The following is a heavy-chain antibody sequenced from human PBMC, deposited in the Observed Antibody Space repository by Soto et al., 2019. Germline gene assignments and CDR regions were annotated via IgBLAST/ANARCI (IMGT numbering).Heavy chain of an antibody. CDR1: GFTFSTYG. V-gene: IGHV3-30*18. D-gene: IGHD1-26*01. CDR2: VSNEGSVT. Sequence: QVQLVESGGGVVQPGRSLRLSCAASGFTFSTYGMHWVRQAPGKGLEWVAVVSNEGSVTYYADSVKGRFTISRDNFKNPVSLQMNSLSAEYTAVYFCTKEGGLLGPSSSYRFDFGGQGIRFTVS. J-gene: IGHJ4*02. CDR3: TKEGGLLGPSSSYRFDF.